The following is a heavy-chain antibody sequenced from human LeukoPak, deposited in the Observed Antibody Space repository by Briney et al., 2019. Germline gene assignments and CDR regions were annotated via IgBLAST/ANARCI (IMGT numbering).Heavy chain of an antibody. CDR3: ARLAENYYDSSGVFDY. V-gene: IGHV3-23*01. J-gene: IGHJ4*02. D-gene: IGHD3-22*01. CDR1: GFTFSSYA. CDR2: ISGSGGST. Sequence: GGSLRLSCAASGFTFSSYAMSWVRQAPGKGLEWVSAISGSGGSTYYADSVKGRFTISRDNFKNTLYLQMNSLRAEDTAVYYCARLAENYYDSSGVFDYWGQGTLVTVSS.